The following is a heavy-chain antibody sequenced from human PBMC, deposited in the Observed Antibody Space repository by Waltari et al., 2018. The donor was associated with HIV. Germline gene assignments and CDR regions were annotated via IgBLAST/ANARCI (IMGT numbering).Heavy chain of an antibody. CDR2: INTDGSGT. CDR1: GFTFSSYW. V-gene: IGHV3-74*01. D-gene: IGHD1-26*01. Sequence: EVQLVESGGGLVQPGGSLRLSCPASGFTFSSYWMHWVRQAPGKGVVWVSVINTDGSGTNYADSVKGRFTISRDNAKNTLYLQMNSLRAEDTAVYYCARGVGSAYYFDHWGQGTLVTVSS. CDR3: ARGVGSAYYFDH. J-gene: IGHJ4*02.